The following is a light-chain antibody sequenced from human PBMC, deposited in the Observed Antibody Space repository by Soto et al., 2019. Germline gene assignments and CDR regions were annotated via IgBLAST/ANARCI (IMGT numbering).Light chain of an antibody. V-gene: IGLV2-14*03. J-gene: IGLJ1*01. CDR3: NSFTSSSTYV. CDR2: DVS. Sequence: QSVLTQPACVSGSPGQSITISCTGTRSDVGAYNYVSWYQQHPGKAPKLMIYDVSNRPSGVSNRFSGSNSGNTASLTISGLQGEDEADYYCNSFTSSSTYVFGTGTKLTVL. CDR1: RSDVGAYNY.